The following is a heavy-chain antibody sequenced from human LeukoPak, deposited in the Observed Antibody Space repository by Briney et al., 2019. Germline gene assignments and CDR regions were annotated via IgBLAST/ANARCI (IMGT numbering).Heavy chain of an antibody. CDR3: TRDKNYAMDV. Sequence: GGSLRLSCAASGFTFNIYWMHWVRQAPGKGLVWVARIKSDGISTSYADSVKGRFTISRDNAKNTLYLQMNSLRGEDTAVYYCTRDKNYAMDVWGQGTTVTVSS. V-gene: IGHV3-74*01. CDR1: GFTFNIYW. J-gene: IGHJ6*02. CDR2: IKSDGIST.